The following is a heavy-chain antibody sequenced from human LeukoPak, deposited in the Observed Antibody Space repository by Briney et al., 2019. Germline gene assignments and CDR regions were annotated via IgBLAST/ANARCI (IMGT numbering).Heavy chain of an antibody. Sequence: SETLSLTCTVSGGSISTYYWSWIRQPPGKGLEWIGYIYYSGITNYNPSLKSRATISVDTSKNQFSLKLNSVTATDTAVYYCAKRGSNTWSDFDYWGQGTLVTVSS. V-gene: IGHV4-59*08. CDR2: IYYSGIT. CDR1: GGSISTYY. CDR3: AKRGSNTWSDFDY. D-gene: IGHD6-13*01. J-gene: IGHJ4*02.